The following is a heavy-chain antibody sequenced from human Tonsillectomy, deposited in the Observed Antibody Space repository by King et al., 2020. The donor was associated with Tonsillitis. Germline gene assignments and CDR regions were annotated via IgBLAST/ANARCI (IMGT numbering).Heavy chain of an antibody. V-gene: IGHV3-23*04. Sequence: VQLVESGGGLVQPGGSLRLSCAASGFTFSSYAMSWVRQAPGKGLEWVSTISGSGGSTYTADSVKGRFTISRDNSKNTLYLQMNSLRAEDTAVYYCAKVPSSGSITMVRGGFDYWGQGTLVTVSS. CDR2: ISGSGGST. D-gene: IGHD3-10*01. CDR3: AKVPSSGSITMVRGGFDY. CDR1: GFTFSSYA. J-gene: IGHJ4*02.